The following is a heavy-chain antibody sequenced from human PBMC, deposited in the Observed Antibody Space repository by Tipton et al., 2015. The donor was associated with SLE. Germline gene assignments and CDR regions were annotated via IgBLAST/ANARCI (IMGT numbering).Heavy chain of an antibody. CDR3: ARMTTIGGGRGFDP. CDR2: IHHSGYA. D-gene: IGHD3-16*01. Sequence: TLSLTYDVSGGSIRSYQWWSWVRQSPGKGLEWIGQIHHSGYANYNPSLKSRVTISADTSKNQFSLRLTSVTAADTALYYCARMTTIGGGRGFDPWGQGTLVTVSS. V-gene: IGHV4-4*02. CDR1: GGSIRSYQW. J-gene: IGHJ5*02.